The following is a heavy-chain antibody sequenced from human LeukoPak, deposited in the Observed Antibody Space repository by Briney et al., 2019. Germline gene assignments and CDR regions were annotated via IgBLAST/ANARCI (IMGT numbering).Heavy chain of an antibody. J-gene: IGHJ4*02. CDR1: GLTVSHAW. V-gene: IGHV3-15*01. D-gene: IGHD6-19*01. CDR2: IKNKADGGTT. CDR3: VSYSNAWRH. Sequence: GGSLRLSCAASGLTVSHAWMSWFRQAPGKGLDWVGRIKNKADGGTTDYAAPVKGRFTISRGDSKNTLYLQMNSLKAEDTGLYYCVSYSNAWRHWGQGTLVTVSS.